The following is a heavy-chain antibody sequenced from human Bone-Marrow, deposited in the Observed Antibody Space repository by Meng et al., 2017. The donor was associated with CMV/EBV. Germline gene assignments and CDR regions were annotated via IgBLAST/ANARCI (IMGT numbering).Heavy chain of an antibody. D-gene: IGHD6-19*01. V-gene: IGHV1-2*02. J-gene: IGHJ4*02. Sequence: QVQLVQSGAEVKKPGAVVKVSCKASGYTFTGYYMHWVRQAPGQGLEWMGWINPNSGGTNYAQKFQGRVTMTRDTSISTAYMELSRLRSDDTAVYYCARAPWAATVAGKRYYFDYWGQGTLVTVSS. CDR1: GYTFTGYY. CDR3: ARAPWAATVAGKRYYFDY. CDR2: INPNSGGT.